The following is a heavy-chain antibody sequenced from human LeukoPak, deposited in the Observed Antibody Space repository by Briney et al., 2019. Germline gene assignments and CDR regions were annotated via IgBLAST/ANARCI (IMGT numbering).Heavy chain of an antibody. CDR2: INHSGST. J-gene: IGHJ4*02. Sequence: SETLSLTCAVYGGSFSGYYWSWIRQPPGKGLEWIGEINHSGSTNYNPSLKSRVTISVDTSKNQFSLKLSSVTAADTAAYYCARGRTVVRFWGQGTLVTVSS. D-gene: IGHD4-23*01. V-gene: IGHV4-34*01. CDR3: ARGRTVVRF. CDR1: GGSFSGYY.